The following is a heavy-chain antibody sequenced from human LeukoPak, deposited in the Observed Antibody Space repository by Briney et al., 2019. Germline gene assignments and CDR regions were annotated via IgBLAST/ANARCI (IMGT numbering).Heavy chain of an antibody. J-gene: IGHJ3*02. Sequence: ASVKVSCKASGYTFTGYYMHWVRQAPGQGLEWMGWINPNSGDTNYAQKFQGRVTMTRDTSISTAYMELSRLRSDGTAVYYCATPTTLTTDYAFDIWGQGTMVTVSS. CDR3: ATPTTLTTDYAFDI. V-gene: IGHV1-2*02. D-gene: IGHD4-17*01. CDR1: GYTFTGYY. CDR2: INPNSGDT.